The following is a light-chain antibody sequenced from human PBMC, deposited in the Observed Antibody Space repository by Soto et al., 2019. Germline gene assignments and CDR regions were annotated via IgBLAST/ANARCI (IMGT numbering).Light chain of an antibody. Sequence: DIQMTQSPSSLSASVGDRITITCQASQDIRNYLNWYQQKPGKVPSLLIYDASNLEAGVPSRFSGGGSGTNFTFTISSLQPEDIATYYCQQYDNLPRYTFGQGTRLEI. CDR2: DAS. CDR1: QDIRNY. V-gene: IGKV1-33*01. J-gene: IGKJ2*01. CDR3: QQYDNLPRYT.